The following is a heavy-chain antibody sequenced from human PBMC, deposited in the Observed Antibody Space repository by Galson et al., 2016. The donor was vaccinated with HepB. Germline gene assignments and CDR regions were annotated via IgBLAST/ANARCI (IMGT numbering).Heavy chain of an antibody. D-gene: IGHD3-3*01. CDR2: ISSDGTNK. Sequence: SLRLSCAASAFIFSTYAMHWVRQAPGRGLEWVTFISSDGTNKYFADSVKGRFTVSRDNSKNTLYLQINSLRAEDTAVYYCAKDRGDDDFWSGFYPDYWGQGTQVTVSS. V-gene: IGHV3-30*18. CDR1: AFIFSTYA. J-gene: IGHJ4*02. CDR3: AKDRGDDDFWSGFYPDY.